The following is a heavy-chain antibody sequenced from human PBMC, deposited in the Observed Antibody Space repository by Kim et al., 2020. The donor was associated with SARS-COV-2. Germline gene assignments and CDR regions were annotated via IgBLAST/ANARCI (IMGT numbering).Heavy chain of an antibody. V-gene: IGHV6-1*01. J-gene: IGHJ3*02. CDR3: ARDTPGQKAYDI. Sequence: YAGSVKSRITINADTSKNQFSLQLNSVSPEDTAVYYCARDTPGQKAYDIWGQGTMVTVSS.